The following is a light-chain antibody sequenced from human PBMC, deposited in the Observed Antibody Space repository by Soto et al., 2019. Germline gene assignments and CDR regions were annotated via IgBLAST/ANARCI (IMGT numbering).Light chain of an antibody. J-gene: IGKJ1*01. CDR3: QQYNSYWT. Sequence: GDRVTITCQASQDISNYLNWYQQKPGKAPKLLIYDASSLESGVPSRFSGSGSGTEFTLTISSLQPDDFATYYCQQYNSYWTFGQGTKVDI. CDR1: QDISNY. CDR2: DAS. V-gene: IGKV1-5*01.